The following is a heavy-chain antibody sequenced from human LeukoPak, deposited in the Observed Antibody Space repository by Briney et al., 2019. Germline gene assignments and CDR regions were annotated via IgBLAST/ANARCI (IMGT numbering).Heavy chain of an antibody. J-gene: IGHJ5*02. CDR2: IYHSGST. CDR1: GYSISSGYY. Sequence: SETLSLTCTVPGYSISSGYYWGWIRQPPGKWLDWIGSIYHSGSTYYNPSLKSRVTISVDTSKNQFSLKLSSVTAADTAVYFCARAYRSSWYANWFDPWGQGTLVTVSS. V-gene: IGHV4-38-2*02. D-gene: IGHD6-13*01. CDR3: ARAYRSSWYANWFDP.